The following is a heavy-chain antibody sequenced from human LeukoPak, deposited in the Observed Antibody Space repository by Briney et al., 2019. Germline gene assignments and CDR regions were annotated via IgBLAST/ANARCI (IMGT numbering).Heavy chain of an antibody. CDR1: NGSFSTYY. V-gene: IGHV4-59*08. CDR3: ARAGDGYYYYYYMDV. Sequence: PSETLSLTCSVSNGSFSTYYWGWIRQPPGKRLEWIGYIFSSESSNTNYNPSLNGRVTISVDTSKNQFSLTLNSVTAAATAVYYCARAGDGYYYYYYMDVWGKGTTVTVSS. CDR2: IFSSESSNT. D-gene: IGHD5-24*01. J-gene: IGHJ6*03.